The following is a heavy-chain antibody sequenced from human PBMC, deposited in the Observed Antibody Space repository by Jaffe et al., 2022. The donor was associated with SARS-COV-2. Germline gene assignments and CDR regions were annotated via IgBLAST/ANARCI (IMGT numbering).Heavy chain of an antibody. J-gene: IGHJ4*02. CDR3: ARSPHGFYKSTGYFPYHFDF. D-gene: IGHD3-22*01. CDR2: INTANSDT. Sequence: QVQLVQSGAEVKKPGASVKVSCKASGYYFSDYALHWVRQAPGQSLEWMGWINTANSDTKYSESFQGRVAIARDISASTAYMELSSLRSEDTSVYYCARSPHGFYKSTGYFPYHFDFWGQGTLVTVSS. CDR1: GYYFSDYA. V-gene: IGHV1-3*04.